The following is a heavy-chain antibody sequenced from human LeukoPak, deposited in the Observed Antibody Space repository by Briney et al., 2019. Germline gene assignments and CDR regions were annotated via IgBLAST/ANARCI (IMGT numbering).Heavy chain of an antibody. J-gene: IGHJ4*02. V-gene: IGHV3-9*01. D-gene: IGHD1-26*01. CDR3: ARDVGATRRFFDY. CDR1: GFTFDDYA. CDR2: ISWNSGSI. Sequence: GGSLRLSCAASGFTFDDYAMHWVRQAPGKGLEWVSGISWNSGSIGYADSVKGRFTISRDNAKNSLYLQMNSLRAEDTAVYYCARDVGATRRFFDYWGQGTLVTVSS.